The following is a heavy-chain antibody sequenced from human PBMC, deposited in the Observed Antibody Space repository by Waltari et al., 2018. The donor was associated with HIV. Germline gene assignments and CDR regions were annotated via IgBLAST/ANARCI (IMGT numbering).Heavy chain of an antibody. CDR3: AKVDTHGYLPYN. CDR1: GFPFSAPT. CDR2: ISSSGTYI. J-gene: IGHJ4*02. V-gene: IGHV3-21*01. D-gene: IGHD5-12*01. Sequence: EVQLVESGGGLVKPGGSLRLPFAASGFPFSAPTMNWVRQAPGKGLEWVSSISSSGTYIYYVDSVQGRFTISRDNAKNSLYLQMNSLRVEDTAIYYCAKVDTHGYLPYNWGQGTLVTVSS.